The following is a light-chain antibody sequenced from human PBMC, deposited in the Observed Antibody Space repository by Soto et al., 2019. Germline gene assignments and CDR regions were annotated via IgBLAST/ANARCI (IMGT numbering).Light chain of an antibody. CDR3: QQYGSSPLT. CDR2: DAS. V-gene: IGKV3-20*01. J-gene: IGKJ3*01. CDR1: QSISSSY. Sequence: EIVLTQSPGTLSLSPGERATLSCRASQSISSSYLAWYQHTPGQAPRLLTYDASSRATGIPDRFRGSGSGTHFTLTLRRLESEDFAVYYCQQYGSSPLTFGPGTKVDSK.